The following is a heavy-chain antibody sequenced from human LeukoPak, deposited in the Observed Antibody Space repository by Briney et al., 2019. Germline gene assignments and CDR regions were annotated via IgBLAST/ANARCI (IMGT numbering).Heavy chain of an antibody. CDR2: IKSKADGETT. V-gene: IGHV3-15*01. Sequence: GGSLRLSCAASGITFNYAWMTWVRQAPGKGLEWVARIKSKADGETTEYVAPVKGRFTISRDDSQNMLYLQMNSLNTEDSAVYYCAALGTGFFNYWGQGTLVTVSS. CDR3: AALGTGFFNY. CDR1: GITFNYAW. J-gene: IGHJ4*02. D-gene: IGHD2-8*02.